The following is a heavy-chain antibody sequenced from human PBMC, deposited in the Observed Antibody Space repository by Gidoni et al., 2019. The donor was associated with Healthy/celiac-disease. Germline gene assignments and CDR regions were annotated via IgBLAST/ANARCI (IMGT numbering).Heavy chain of an antibody. J-gene: IGHJ4*02. V-gene: IGHV3-23*01. Sequence: EVHLLESGGGLVQPGGSLRLSCAASGFTFSSYAMSWVRQAPGKGLEWVAGISGSGGSTYYADSAKGRFTISRDNSKNTLYLQMNSLRAEDTAVYYCAKELPYSSSWSTFDYWGQGTLVTVSS. CDR1: GFTFSSYA. CDR2: ISGSGGST. D-gene: IGHD6-13*01. CDR3: AKELPYSSSWSTFDY.